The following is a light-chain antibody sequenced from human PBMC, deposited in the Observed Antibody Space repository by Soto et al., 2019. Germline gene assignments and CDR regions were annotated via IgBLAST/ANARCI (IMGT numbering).Light chain of an antibody. V-gene: IGKV1-27*01. J-gene: IGKJ1*01. CDR3: QNYKSAPRT. Sequence: DIQMTQSTSSLSASIGDRVTISCRASQGISNSLAWYQQKAGEVPKLLIYAASTSHSGVPSRFRGSGSGTDFTLTISSLQPEEVATFYCQNYKSAPRTFGQGTQVEIK. CDR1: QGISNS. CDR2: AAS.